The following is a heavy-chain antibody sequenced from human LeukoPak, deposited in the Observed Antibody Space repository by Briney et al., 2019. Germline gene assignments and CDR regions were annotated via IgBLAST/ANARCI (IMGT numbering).Heavy chain of an antibody. CDR3: ARLLWYGGSTRGYYMDV. Sequence: SETLSLTCTVSGGSISSSSYYWGWIRQPPGKGLEWIGSIYYSGSTYYNPSLKSRVTISVDTSKNQFSLKLSPVTAADTAVYYCARLLWYGGSTRGYYMDVWGKGTTVTVSS. V-gene: IGHV4-39*01. J-gene: IGHJ6*03. D-gene: IGHD2-2*01. CDR2: IYYSGST. CDR1: GGSISSSSYY.